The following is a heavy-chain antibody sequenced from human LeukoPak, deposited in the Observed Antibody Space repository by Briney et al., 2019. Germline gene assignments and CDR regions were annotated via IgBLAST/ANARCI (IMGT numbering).Heavy chain of an antibody. Sequence: GGSLRLSCAASGFTVSGNYMSWVRQAPGKGLEWVSAISGSGGSTFYADSVKGRFTISRDNSKNTLYLQMNSLRAEDTAVYYCAKARYCSGGSCHFDYWGQGTLVTVSS. CDR2: ISGSGGST. D-gene: IGHD2-15*01. V-gene: IGHV3-23*01. CDR3: AKARYCSGGSCHFDY. CDR1: GFTVSGNY. J-gene: IGHJ4*02.